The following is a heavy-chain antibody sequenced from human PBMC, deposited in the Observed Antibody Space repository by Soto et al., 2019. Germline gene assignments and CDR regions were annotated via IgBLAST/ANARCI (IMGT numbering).Heavy chain of an antibody. D-gene: IGHD2-21*02. CDR3: AKDQNRVGFIDVVVTANYGMEV. CDR1: GFTFSSYG. J-gene: IGHJ6*04. CDR2: ISYDGTNK. Sequence: GWSLRLSCAASGFTFSSYGMHLVRQAPGKGLEWGAVISYDGTNKYYADSVKGRFTISRDNSKNTLYLQMNSLRAEDTAVYNCAKDQNRVGFIDVVVTANYGMEVWGKGTKVTVSS. V-gene: IGHV3-30*18.